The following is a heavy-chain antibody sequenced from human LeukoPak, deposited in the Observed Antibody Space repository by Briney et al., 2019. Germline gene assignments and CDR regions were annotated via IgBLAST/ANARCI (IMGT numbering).Heavy chain of an antibody. CDR2: ISGSGGST. CDR3: AKAGAYGSGSYYSWFDT. CDR1: GFTFSSYA. D-gene: IGHD3-10*01. Sequence: GGSLRLSCAPSGFTFSSYAMSWVRQAPGKGLEWVSAISGSGGSTYYADSVKGRFTISRDNSKNTLYLQMNSLRAEDTAVYYCAKAGAYGSGSYYSWFDTWGQGTLITVSS. V-gene: IGHV3-23*01. J-gene: IGHJ5*02.